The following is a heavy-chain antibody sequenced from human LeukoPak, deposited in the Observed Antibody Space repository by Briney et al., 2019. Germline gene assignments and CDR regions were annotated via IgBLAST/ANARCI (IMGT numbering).Heavy chain of an antibody. V-gene: IGHV3-74*01. J-gene: IGHJ3*02. CDR1: GFTFSSYW. CDR2: IYGDGSTT. Sequence: GGSLRLSCAASGFTFSSYWMHWVRQAPGKGLVWVSHIYGDGSTTSYADSVKGRFTISRDNAKNTLYLQMNSLRAEDTAVYYCARDSAHAFDIWGQGTMVTVSS. CDR3: ARDSAHAFDI.